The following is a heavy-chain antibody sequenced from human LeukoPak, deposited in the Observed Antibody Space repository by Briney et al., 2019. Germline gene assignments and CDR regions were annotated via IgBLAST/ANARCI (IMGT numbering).Heavy chain of an antibody. D-gene: IGHD6-13*01. CDR2: ISYDGSNK. V-gene: IGHV3-30*03. CDR3: ASKQQSNWFDP. J-gene: IGHJ5*02. Sequence: GGSLRLSCAASGFTFSSYGMHWVRQAPGKGLEWVAVISYDGSNKYYADSVKGRFTISRDNSKNTLYLQMNSLRAEDTAVYYCASKQQSNWFDPWGQGTLVTVSS. CDR1: GFTFSSYG.